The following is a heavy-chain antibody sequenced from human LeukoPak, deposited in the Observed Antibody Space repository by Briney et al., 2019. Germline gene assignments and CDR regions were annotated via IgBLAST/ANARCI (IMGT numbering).Heavy chain of an antibody. Sequence: ASVKVSCKASGYTFTSYDINWVRQATGQGLEWMGWMNPNSGNTNYAQKFQGRVTMTRDTSISTAYMELSRLRSDDTAVYYCARLYEWELISDYWGQGTLVTVSS. CDR1: GYTFTSYD. J-gene: IGHJ4*02. V-gene: IGHV1-8*01. D-gene: IGHD1-26*01. CDR2: MNPNSGNT. CDR3: ARLYEWELISDY.